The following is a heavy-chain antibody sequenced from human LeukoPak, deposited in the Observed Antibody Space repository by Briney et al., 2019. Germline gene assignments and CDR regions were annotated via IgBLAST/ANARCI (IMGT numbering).Heavy chain of an antibody. CDR1: GFTFSSYA. Sequence: PGGSLRLSCAASGFTFSSYAMSWVRQAPGKGLEWVSAISGSVGSTYYADSVKGRFTISRDNSKNTLYLQMNSLRAEDTAVYYCAKVCTRSGWNHDYWGQGTLVTVSS. CDR2: ISGSVGST. CDR3: AKVCTRSGWNHDY. J-gene: IGHJ4*02. V-gene: IGHV3-23*01. D-gene: IGHD6-19*01.